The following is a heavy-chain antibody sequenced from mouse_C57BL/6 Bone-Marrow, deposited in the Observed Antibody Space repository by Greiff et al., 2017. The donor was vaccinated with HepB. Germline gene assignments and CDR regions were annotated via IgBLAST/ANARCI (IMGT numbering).Heavy chain of an antibody. V-gene: IGHV1-42*01. Sequence: LVESGASVKISCKASGYSFTGYYMNWVKQSPEKSLEWIGEINPSTGGTTYNQKFKAKYTLTVDKSSSTAYMQLKSLTSEDSAVYYCARRWLLLAYWGQGTLVTVSA. CDR1: GYSFTGYY. D-gene: IGHD2-3*01. CDR2: INPSTGGT. J-gene: IGHJ3*01. CDR3: ARRWLLLAY.